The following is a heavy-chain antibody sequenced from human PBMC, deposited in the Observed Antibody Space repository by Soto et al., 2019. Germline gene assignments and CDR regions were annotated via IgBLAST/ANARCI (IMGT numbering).Heavy chain of an antibody. Sequence: PGESLKISCNGSGYSFTSYWISWVCQMPGKGLEWMGRIDPSDSYTNYSPSFQGHVTISADKSISTAYLQWRSLKASDTAMYYCARLRSCSSTSCYTEADYYYGMDVWGQGTTVTVS. D-gene: IGHD2-2*02. V-gene: IGHV5-10-1*01. J-gene: IGHJ6*02. CDR3: ARLRSCSSTSCYTEADYYYGMDV. CDR2: IDPSDSYT. CDR1: GYSFTSYW.